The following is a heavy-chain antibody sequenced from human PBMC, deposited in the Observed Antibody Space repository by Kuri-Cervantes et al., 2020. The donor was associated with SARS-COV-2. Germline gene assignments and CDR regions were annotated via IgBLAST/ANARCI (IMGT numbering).Heavy chain of an antibody. J-gene: IGHJ3*02. Sequence: GESLKISCAASGFTFSSYWMSWVRQAPGKGLEWVANIKQDGSEKYYVDSVKGRFTISRDNAKNSLYLQMNSLRAEDTAVYYCAKGAWLRSAFDIWGQGTMVTVSS. CDR2: IKQDGSEK. CDR1: GFTFSSYW. V-gene: IGHV3-7*03. CDR3: AKGAWLRSAFDI. D-gene: IGHD3-16*01.